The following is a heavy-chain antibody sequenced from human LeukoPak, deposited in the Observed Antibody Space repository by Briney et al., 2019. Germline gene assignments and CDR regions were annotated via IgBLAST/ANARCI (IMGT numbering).Heavy chain of an antibody. CDR2: INHSGSA. Sequence: SETLSLTCAVYGGSFSGYYWSWIRQPPGKGLEWLGEINHSGSANYNPSLKSRVTISVDTSKNQFSLKLSSVTAADTAVYYCASPKRGYSYGYNYWGQGTLVTVSS. D-gene: IGHD5-18*01. CDR3: ASPKRGYSYGYNY. V-gene: IGHV4-34*01. J-gene: IGHJ4*02. CDR1: GGSFSGYY.